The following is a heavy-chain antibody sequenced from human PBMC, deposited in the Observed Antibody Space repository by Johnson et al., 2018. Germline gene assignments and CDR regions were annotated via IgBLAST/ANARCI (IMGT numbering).Heavy chain of an antibody. Sequence: QVQLVQSGAEVKKPGSSVKVSCKASGGTFSSYAISWVRQAPGQGLEWMGGIIPIFGTANYAQKFQGRGTITADEPTSTAYRELSSLRSEDTAVYYCARARTYSSSLHYYYGMDVWGQGTTVTVSS. CDR1: GGTFSSYA. V-gene: IGHV1-69*12. J-gene: IGHJ6*02. D-gene: IGHD6-6*01. CDR2: IIPIFGTA. CDR3: ARARTYSSSLHYYYGMDV.